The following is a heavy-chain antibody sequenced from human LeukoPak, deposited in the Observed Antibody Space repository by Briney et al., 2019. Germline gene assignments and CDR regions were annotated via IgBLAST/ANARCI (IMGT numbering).Heavy chain of an antibody. J-gene: IGHJ4*02. Sequence: PSETLSLTCTLSGGSISSGDHCWSWIRHPPGKALEWIAYIYSPGVTYQNPSLRSRVYISVDPSRSQFSLKLTSVTAADTAIYCCARYCSGSSCHGPFDSWGPGTLVTVSS. CDR3: ARYCSGSSCHGPFDS. CDR2: IYSPGVT. V-gene: IGHV4-30-4*01. D-gene: IGHD2-15*01. CDR1: GGSISSGDHC.